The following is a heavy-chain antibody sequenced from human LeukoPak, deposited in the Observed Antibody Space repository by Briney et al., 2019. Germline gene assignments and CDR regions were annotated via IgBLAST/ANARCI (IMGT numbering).Heavy chain of an antibody. CDR2: IYYSGST. V-gene: IGHV4-59*01. CDR1: GGSISSYY. D-gene: IGHD5-12*01. Sequence: SETLSLTCTVSGGSISSYYWSWIRQPPGKGLEWIGYIYYSGSTNYNPSLKSRVTISVDTSKNQFSLKLSSVTAADTAAYYCASHNIVATDYYYGMDVWGKGTTVTVSS. J-gene: IGHJ6*04. CDR3: ASHNIVATDYYYGMDV.